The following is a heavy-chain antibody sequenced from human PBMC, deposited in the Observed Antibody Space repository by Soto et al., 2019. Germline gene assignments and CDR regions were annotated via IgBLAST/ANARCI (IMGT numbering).Heavy chain of an antibody. D-gene: IGHD4-17*01. J-gene: IGHJ4*02. CDR3: AKDPEIYGDYLRYYFDY. Sequence: GGSLRLSCAASGFTFSSYAMSWVRQAPGKGLEWVSAISGSGGSTYYADSVKGRFTISRDNSKNTLYLQMNSLRAEDTAVYYCAKDPEIYGDYLRYYFDYWGQGTLVTVSS. V-gene: IGHV3-23*01. CDR2: ISGSGGST. CDR1: GFTFSSYA.